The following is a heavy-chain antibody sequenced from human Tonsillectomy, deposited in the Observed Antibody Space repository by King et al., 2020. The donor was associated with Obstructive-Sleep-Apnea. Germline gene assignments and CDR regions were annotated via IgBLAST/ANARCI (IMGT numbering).Heavy chain of an antibody. CDR1: GFTFDDYA. CDR3: ARAQGGWYSPPDY. Sequence: VQLVESGGGLVQPGRSLRLSCAASGFTFDDYAMHWVRQAPGQGLEWVSGISWNSGRIGYVDSVKGRFTISRDNAKNSLYLQMNSLRAEDTALYYCARAQGGWYSPPDYWGQGTLVTVSS. D-gene: IGHD6-19*01. J-gene: IGHJ4*02. V-gene: IGHV3-9*01. CDR2: ISWNSGRI.